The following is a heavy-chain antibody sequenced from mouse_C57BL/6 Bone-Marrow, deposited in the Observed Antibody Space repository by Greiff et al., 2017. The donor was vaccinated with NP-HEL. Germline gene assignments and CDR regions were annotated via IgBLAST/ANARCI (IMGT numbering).Heavy chain of an antibody. CDR2: IDPENGDT. CDR1: GFNIKDDY. Sequence: VQLQQSGAELVRPGASVKLSCTASGFNIKDDYMHWVKQRPEQGLEWIGWIDPENGDTEYASKFQGKATITADKSSNTAYLQLSSLTSEDTAVYYCTTRYAMDYWGQGTSVTVSS. CDR3: TTRYAMDY. V-gene: IGHV14-4*01. J-gene: IGHJ4*01.